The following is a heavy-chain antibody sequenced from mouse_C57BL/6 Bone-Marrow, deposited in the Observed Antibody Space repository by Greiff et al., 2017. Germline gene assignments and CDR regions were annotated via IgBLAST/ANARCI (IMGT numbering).Heavy chain of an antibody. V-gene: IGHV1-64*01. D-gene: IGHD1-1*01. CDR2: IHPNSGST. Sequence: QVQLQQPGAELVKPGASVKLSCKASGYTFTSYWMHWVKQRPGQGLEWIGMIHPNSGSTNYNEKFKSKATLTVDKSSSTAYMQLSSLTSEDSAVYYSANYYGSSYWFAYWGQGTLVTVSA. CDR1: GYTFTSYW. CDR3: ANYYGSSYWFAY. J-gene: IGHJ3*01.